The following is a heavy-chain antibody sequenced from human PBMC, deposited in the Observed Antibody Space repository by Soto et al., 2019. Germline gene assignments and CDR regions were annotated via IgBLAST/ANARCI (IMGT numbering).Heavy chain of an antibody. V-gene: IGHV3-48*02. Sequence: EVQLVESGGGLVQPGGSLRISCAASGFTFSSFALNWVCQAPGKGLEWISYISVTSGSIFYADSVKGRFTISRDDARNSLYLQMNTLRDEDTAVYFCVRDHIWAFDFWGRGTMVTVSS. CDR2: ISVTSGSI. CDR1: GFTFSSFA. D-gene: IGHD2-21*01. J-gene: IGHJ3*01. CDR3: VRDHIWAFDF.